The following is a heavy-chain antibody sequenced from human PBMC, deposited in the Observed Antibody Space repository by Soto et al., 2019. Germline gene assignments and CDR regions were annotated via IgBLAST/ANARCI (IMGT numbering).Heavy chain of an antibody. D-gene: IGHD5-18*01. V-gene: IGHV3-15*07. CDR2: IKSESAGGTT. Sequence: PGGSLRLSCAVSGFTLSDVWMNWVRQAPGKGPEWVGLIKSESAGGTTEYTAPVKNRFTISRDDSENTLFLQMNSLVTEDTAVYYCSHGYTQYFESWGQGTLVTVAS. J-gene: IGHJ4*02. CDR3: SHGYTQYFES. CDR1: GFTLSDVW.